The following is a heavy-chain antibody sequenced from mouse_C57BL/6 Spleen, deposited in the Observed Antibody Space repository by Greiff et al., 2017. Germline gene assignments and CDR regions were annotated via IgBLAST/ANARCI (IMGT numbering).Heavy chain of an antibody. J-gene: IGHJ1*03. CDR1: GYTFTSYW. Sequence: QVQLQQPGAELVMPGASVKLSCKASGYTFTSYWMHWVKQRPGQGLEWIGEIDPSDSYTNYNQKFKGKSTLTVDKSSSTAYMQLSSLTSEDSAVYYCARIYYYGGRGWYFDVWGTGTTVTVSS. V-gene: IGHV1-69*01. D-gene: IGHD1-1*01. CDR3: ARIYYYGGRGWYFDV. CDR2: IDPSDSYT.